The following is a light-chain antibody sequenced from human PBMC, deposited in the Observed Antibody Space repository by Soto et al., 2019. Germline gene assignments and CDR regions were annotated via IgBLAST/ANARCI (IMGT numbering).Light chain of an antibody. J-gene: IGKJ5*01. CDR2: DAS. CDR1: QNVGSS. CDR3: RQYAEGTPIT. Sequence: IVVTQSAASLSLSPGERATLSCRASQNVGSSLAWYQQKPGQAPRFLLYDASNRATGIPARFSGSGSGTDFTLTISRLESDEYALYYCRQYAEGTPITFGQGTRLEI. V-gene: IGKV3-11*01.